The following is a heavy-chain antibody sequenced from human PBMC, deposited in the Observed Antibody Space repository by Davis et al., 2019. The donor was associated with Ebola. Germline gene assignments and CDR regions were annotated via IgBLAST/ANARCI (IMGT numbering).Heavy chain of an antibody. CDR3: ARFGDGAY. V-gene: IGHV4-59*11. J-gene: IGHJ4*02. Sequence: PSETLSLTCTVSDGSISSHYWNWIRQPPGKGLEWIGIIYDSGRTNYNPSLKSRVTISADTSKTQFSLKLRSVTAADTAVYYCARFGDGAYWGQGTLVTVSS. CDR2: IYDSGRT. D-gene: IGHD2-21*01. CDR1: DGSISSHY.